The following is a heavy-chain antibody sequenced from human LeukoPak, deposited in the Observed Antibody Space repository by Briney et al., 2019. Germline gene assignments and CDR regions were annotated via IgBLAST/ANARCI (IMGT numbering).Heavy chain of an antibody. CDR3: ASEVPASIDYFQH. D-gene: IGHD2-2*02. CDR2: IYYSGST. J-gene: IGHJ1*01. V-gene: IGHV4-39*01. Sequence: PSETLSLTCTVSGGSISSSSYYWGWIRQPPGKGLEWIGSIYYSGSTYYNPSLKSRVTISVDTSKNQFSLKLSSVTAADTAVYYCASEVPASIDYFQHWGQGTLVTVSS. CDR1: GGSISSSSYY.